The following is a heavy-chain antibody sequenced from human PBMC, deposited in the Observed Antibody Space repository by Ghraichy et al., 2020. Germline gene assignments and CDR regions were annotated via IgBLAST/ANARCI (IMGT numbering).Heavy chain of an antibody. V-gene: IGHV4-59*12. CDR1: GGSISSYY. D-gene: IGHD2/OR15-2a*01. J-gene: IGHJ4*02. Sequence: SQTLSLTCTVSGGSISSYYWSWIRQPPGKGLEWIGYIYYSGSTNYNPSLKSRVTISVDTSKNQFSLKLSSVTAADTAVYYCARDEYFAPNFDYWGQGTLVTVSS. CDR2: IYYSGST. CDR3: ARDEYFAPNFDY.